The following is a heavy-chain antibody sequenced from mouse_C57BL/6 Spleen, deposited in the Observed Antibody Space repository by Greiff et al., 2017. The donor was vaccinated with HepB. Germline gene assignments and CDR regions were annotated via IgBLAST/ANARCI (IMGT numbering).Heavy chain of an antibody. V-gene: IGHV14-3*01. CDR2: IDPANGNT. Sequence: EVMLVESVAELVRPGASVKLSCTASGFNIKNTYMHWVKQRPEQGLEWIGRIDPANGNTKYAPKFQGKATITADTSSNTAYLQLSSLTSEDTAIYYCASHYYGSSYGGFAYWGQGTLVTVSA. J-gene: IGHJ3*01. D-gene: IGHD1-1*01. CDR1: GFNIKNTY. CDR3: ASHYYGSSYGGFAY.